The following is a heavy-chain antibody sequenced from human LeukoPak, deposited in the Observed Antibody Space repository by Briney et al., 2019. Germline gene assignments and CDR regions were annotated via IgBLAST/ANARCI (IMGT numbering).Heavy chain of an antibody. CDR1: GCTFTTHY. Sequence: ASVKVSCKASGCTFTTHYMHWVRQAPGQGLEWMGIIDPSGDSTTDAQKFQGRVTVTRDTSTSTVHMELSSLRFEDTAVYYCYCSLGYWGQGTLVTVSS. D-gene: IGHD2-15*01. CDR3: YCSLGY. CDR2: IDPSGDST. V-gene: IGHV1-46*01. J-gene: IGHJ4*02.